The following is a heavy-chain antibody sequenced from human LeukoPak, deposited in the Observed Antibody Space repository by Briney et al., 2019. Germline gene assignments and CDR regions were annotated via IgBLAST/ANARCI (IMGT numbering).Heavy chain of an antibody. D-gene: IGHD2-15*01. Sequence: SETLSLTCTVSGGSISSYYWSWIRQPPGKGLEWIGYIYYSGSTNYNPSLKSRVTILVDTSKNQFSLKLSSVTAADTAVYYCARLEGGSYWYFDLWGRGTLVTVSS. V-gene: IGHV4-59*08. CDR3: ARLEGGSYWYFDL. CDR2: IYYSGST. J-gene: IGHJ2*01. CDR1: GGSISSYY.